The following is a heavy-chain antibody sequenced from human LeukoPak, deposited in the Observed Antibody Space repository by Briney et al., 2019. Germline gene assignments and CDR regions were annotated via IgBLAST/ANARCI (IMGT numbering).Heavy chain of an antibody. CDR1: GGSFSGYY. V-gene: IGHV4-34*01. J-gene: IGHJ5*02. CDR2: INHSGST. CDR3: ARQEIGLRSFDP. Sequence: SETLSLTCAVFGGSFSGYYWSWIRQPPGKGLEWIGEINHSGSTNYNPSLKSRVTIPVDTSKNQFSLNLSSVTAADTAVYYCARQEIGLRSFDPWGQGTLVTVSS. D-gene: IGHD3/OR15-3a*01.